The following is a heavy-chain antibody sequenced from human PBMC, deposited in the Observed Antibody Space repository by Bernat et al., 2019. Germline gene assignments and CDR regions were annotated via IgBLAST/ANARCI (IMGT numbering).Heavy chain of an antibody. CDR2: MNPNSGNT. Sequence: QVQLVQSGAEVKKPGASVKVSCKASGYTFTSYDINWVRQATGQGLEWMGWMNPNSGNTGYDQKFQGRVTMTRNTSIRTAYMELSRLGPEDTAVYYCARWDSGSYYWGQGTLVTVSS. CDR3: ARWDSGSYY. D-gene: IGHD1-26*01. J-gene: IGHJ4*02. CDR1: GYTFTSYD. V-gene: IGHV1-8*01.